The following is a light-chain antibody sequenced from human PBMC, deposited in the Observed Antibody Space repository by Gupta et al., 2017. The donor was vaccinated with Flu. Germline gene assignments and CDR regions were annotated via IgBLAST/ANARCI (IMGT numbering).Light chain of an antibody. CDR3: QQLNSWIFT. J-gene: IGKJ3*01. Sequence: LLIYAASTLQSGVPSRFSGSGSGTEFTLTIGSLQPEDFATYYCQQLNSWIFTFGPGTRVEIK. CDR2: AAS. V-gene: IGKV1-9*01.